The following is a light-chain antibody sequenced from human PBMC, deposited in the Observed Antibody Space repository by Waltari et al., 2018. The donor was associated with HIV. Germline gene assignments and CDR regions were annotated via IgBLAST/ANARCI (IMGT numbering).Light chain of an antibody. V-gene: IGKV1-12*01. J-gene: IGKJ3*01. CDR2: AAS. CDR3: QQANSLPPVT. CDR1: QGISTW. Sequence: DIQMTQSPPSVCASVGHRGAVTCRAGQGISTWLAWYQQRPGKAPRLLLYAASSLQSGVPSRFSGSGSGTAFTLTISSLQPADFATYYCQQANSLPPVTFGPGTKVDIK.